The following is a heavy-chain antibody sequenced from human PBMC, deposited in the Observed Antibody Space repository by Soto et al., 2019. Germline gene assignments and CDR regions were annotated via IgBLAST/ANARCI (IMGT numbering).Heavy chain of an antibody. CDR2: IVPIFGTA. D-gene: IGHD5-18*01. Sequence: QVQLVQSGAEVKKPGSSVKVSCKASGGTFSSYAISWVRQAPGQGLEWMGGIVPIFGTANYAQKFQGRVTITADESTSTAYLELSSLRSEDTAVYYCARDGIGDSYGNGGPDAFDIWGQGTMVTVSS. J-gene: IGHJ3*02. V-gene: IGHV1-69*12. CDR1: GGTFSSYA. CDR3: ARDGIGDSYGNGGPDAFDI.